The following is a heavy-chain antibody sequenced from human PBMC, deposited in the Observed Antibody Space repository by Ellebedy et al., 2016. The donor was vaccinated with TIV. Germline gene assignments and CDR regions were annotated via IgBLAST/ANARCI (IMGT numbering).Heavy chain of an antibody. V-gene: IGHV3-48*02. D-gene: IGHD3-10*01. CDR1: GFTFSSYS. CDR2: ISLSSSTI. J-gene: IGHJ4*02. CDR3: ARGPRFGESSFDY. Sequence: GESLKIPCAASGFTFSSYSMNWVRQAPGKGLEGVSHISLSSSTIYYADSVKGRFTISRDNAKNSLSLQMNSLRDEDTAVYYCARGPRFGESSFDYWGQGTLVTVSS.